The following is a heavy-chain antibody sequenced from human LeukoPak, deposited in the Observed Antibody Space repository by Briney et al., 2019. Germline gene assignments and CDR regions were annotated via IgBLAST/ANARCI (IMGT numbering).Heavy chain of an antibody. CDR2: ISWNSGSI. CDR3: AKDSTSDGGYSSLYNWFDH. J-gene: IGHJ5*02. V-gene: IGHV3-9*01. Sequence: QPGRSLRLSCAASGFTFDDYAMHWVRQAPGKGLEWVSGISWNSGSIGYADSVKGRFTISRDNAKNSLYLQMNSLRAEDTALYYCAKDSTSDGGYSSLYNWFDHWGQGTLVTVFS. D-gene: IGHD5-12*01. CDR1: GFTFDDYA.